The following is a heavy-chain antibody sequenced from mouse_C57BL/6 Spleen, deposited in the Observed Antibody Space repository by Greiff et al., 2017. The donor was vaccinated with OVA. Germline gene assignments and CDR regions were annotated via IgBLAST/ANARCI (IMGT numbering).Heavy chain of an antibody. Sequence: EVKLMESGGDLVKPGGSLKLSCAASGFTFSSYGMSWFRQTPDKRLEWVATISSGGSYTYYPDSVKGRFTISRDNAKNTLYLQMSSLKSEDTAMYYCARESWFAYWGQGTLVTVSA. CDR2: ISSGGSYT. V-gene: IGHV5-6*01. CDR3: ARESWFAY. CDR1: GFTFSSYG. J-gene: IGHJ3*01.